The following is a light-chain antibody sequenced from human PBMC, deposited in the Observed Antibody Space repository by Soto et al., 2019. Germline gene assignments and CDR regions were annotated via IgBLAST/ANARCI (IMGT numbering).Light chain of an antibody. V-gene: IGKV3-20*01. Sequence: ETMMTQSPDTLSVSLGERATFSCRASQSVSSSYLAWYQQKPGQAPRLLIYGTSSRATGIPDRFSGSGSGTEFTLTISSLQPDDFATYYCQHYNSYSEAFGQGTKVDIK. CDR3: QHYNSYSEA. CDR2: GTS. CDR1: QSVSSSY. J-gene: IGKJ1*01.